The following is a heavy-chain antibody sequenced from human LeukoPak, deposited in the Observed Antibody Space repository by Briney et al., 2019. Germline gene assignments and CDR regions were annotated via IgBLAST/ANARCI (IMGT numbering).Heavy chain of an antibody. Sequence: GGSLRLSCAASGFSFSGHYMDWVRQAPGKGLEWVGRIRNKANSYTTEYAASVKGRFTISRDDSKNSLYLQMNSLKTEDTAVYYCVRVAVGPPAAYCFDYWGQGTLVTVSS. J-gene: IGHJ4*02. CDR3: VRVAVGPPAAYCFDY. CDR2: IRNKANSYTT. D-gene: IGHD1-26*01. V-gene: IGHV3-72*01. CDR1: GFSFSGHY.